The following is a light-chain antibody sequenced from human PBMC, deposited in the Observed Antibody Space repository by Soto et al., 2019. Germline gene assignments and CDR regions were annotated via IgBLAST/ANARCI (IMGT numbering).Light chain of an antibody. J-gene: IGKJ1*01. V-gene: IGKV1-5*03. CDR3: QQYSDNWT. Sequence: DIQMTQSPSTLSASVGDRVIITCRASQSISSWLAWYQQKPGTAPKLLIYKASTLQSGVPSRFSGSGSGTEFTLPISSLQPDDSATYYCQQYSDNWTFGQGTKVEIK. CDR2: KAS. CDR1: QSISSW.